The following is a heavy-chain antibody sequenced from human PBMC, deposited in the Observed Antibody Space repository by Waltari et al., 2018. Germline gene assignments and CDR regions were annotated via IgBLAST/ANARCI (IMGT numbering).Heavy chain of an antibody. V-gene: IGHV3-21*02. CDR1: GFTFNTYT. CDR3: AGGYSSYYGMDV. J-gene: IGHJ6*02. CDR2: ISSTRSDI. D-gene: IGHD6-13*01. Sequence: EVQLVESGGGLVKPGGSLRLSCAASGFTFNTYTMNWVRQAPGKGLEWDSSISSTRSDIDYEDSVKGRFTISRDNAKSSLYLQLNSLRAEDTAVYYCAGGYSSYYGMDVWGQGTTVTVSS.